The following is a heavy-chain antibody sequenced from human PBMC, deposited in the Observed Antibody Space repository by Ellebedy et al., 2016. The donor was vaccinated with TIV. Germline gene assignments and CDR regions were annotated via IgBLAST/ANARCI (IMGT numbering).Heavy chain of an antibody. D-gene: IGHD3-22*01. CDR3: AKHSGYT. Sequence: GESLKISCAASGFTFSSYAMSWVRQAPGKGLEWVSVIRGSGGSTYYADSVKGRFTISRDNSKNTLYLQMNSLRAEDTAVYYCAKHSGYTWGQGTLVTVSS. CDR2: IRGSGGST. V-gene: IGHV3-23*01. CDR1: GFTFSSYA. J-gene: IGHJ5*02.